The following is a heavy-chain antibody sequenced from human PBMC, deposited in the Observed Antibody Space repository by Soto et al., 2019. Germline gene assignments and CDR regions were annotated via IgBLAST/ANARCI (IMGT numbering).Heavy chain of an antibody. CDR3: ARHVHCSSGVCPYHFDF. J-gene: IGHJ4*02. D-gene: IGHD2-21*02. CDR1: GGAFCTTTCY. V-gene: IGHV4-39*01. CDR2: IHSGGNT. Sequence: PSETLSLTYTVSGGAFCTTTCYWGWSRQPPGQGLEWVGSIHSGGNTYYNPSLRSRGTISVDPSRNQFSLKLSSVTAADTGVYYCARHVHCSSGVCPYHFDFWGQGTLVTVS.